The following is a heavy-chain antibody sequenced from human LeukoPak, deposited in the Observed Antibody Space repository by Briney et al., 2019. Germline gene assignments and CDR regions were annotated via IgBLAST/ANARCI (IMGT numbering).Heavy chain of an antibody. D-gene: IGHD3-22*01. CDR2: INHSGST. CDR3: ASREDYYDSSGLDY. J-gene: IGHJ4*02. V-gene: IGHV4-34*01. CDR1: GGSFSGYY. Sequence: SETLSLTCAVYGGSFSGYYWSWIRQPPGKGLEWIGEINHSGSTNYNPPLKSRVTISVDTSKKQFSLKLRSVTAADTAVYYCASREDYYDSSGLDYWGQGTLVTVSS.